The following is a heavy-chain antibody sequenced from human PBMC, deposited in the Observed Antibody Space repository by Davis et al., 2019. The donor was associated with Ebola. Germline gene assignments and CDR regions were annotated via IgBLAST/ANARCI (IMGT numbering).Heavy chain of an antibody. CDR3: AKAGGFRDMDV. V-gene: IGHV3-30*18. CDR2: ISYDGTNK. D-gene: IGHD3-16*01. Sequence: PGGSLRLSCAASGFTFSSYGMHWVRQAPGKGLEWVAVISYDGTNKYYADSVKGRFTISRDNSKNTLYLQMNSLRAEDTAVYYCAKAGGFRDMDVWGQGTTVTVSS. CDR1: GFTFSSYG. J-gene: IGHJ6*02.